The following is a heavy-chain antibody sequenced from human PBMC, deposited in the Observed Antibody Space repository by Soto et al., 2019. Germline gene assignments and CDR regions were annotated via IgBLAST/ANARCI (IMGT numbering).Heavy chain of an antibody. V-gene: IGHV3-30*18. D-gene: IGHD2-15*01. J-gene: IGHJ3*02. CDR1: GFTFSSYG. CDR2: ISYDGSNK. CDR3: AKDGGGYCIGGSCYSGWHAFVI. Sequence: GGSLRLSCAASGFTFSSYGMHWVRQAPGKGLEWVAVISYDGSNKYYADSVKGRFTISRDNSKNTLYLQMNSLRAEDTAVYYCAKDGGGYCIGGSCYSGWHAFVIWGQGTIVTISS.